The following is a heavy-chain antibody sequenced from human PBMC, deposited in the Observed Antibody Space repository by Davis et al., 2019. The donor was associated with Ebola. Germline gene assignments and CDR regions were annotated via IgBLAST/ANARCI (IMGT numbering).Heavy chain of an antibody. CDR2: ISYDGSNK. D-gene: IGHD3-3*01. CDR3: ARDPYYDFWSGYYTHYYYYYGMDV. CDR1: GFTFSSYA. Sequence: GESLKISCAASGFTFSSYAMSWVRQAPGKGLEWVAVISYDGSNKYYADSVKGRFTISRDNSKNTLYLQMNSLRAEDTAVYYCARDPYYDFWSGYYTHYYYYYGMDVWGQGTTVTVSS. J-gene: IGHJ6*02. V-gene: IGHV3-30-3*01.